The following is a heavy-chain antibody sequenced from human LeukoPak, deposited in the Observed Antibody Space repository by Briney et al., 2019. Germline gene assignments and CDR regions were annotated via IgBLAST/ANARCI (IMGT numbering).Heavy chain of an antibody. D-gene: IGHD1-26*01. CDR1: GYTFTGYY. J-gene: IGHJ4*02. Sequence: ASVKVSCKASGYTFTGYYMHWVRQAPGQGLEWMGWVNPNSGGTNYAQRFQGRVTMTRDTSISTAYMELSRLRSDDTAVYYCARDLRWELQGYDYWGQGTLVTVSS. CDR3: ARDLRWELQGYDY. V-gene: IGHV1-2*02. CDR2: VNPNSGGT.